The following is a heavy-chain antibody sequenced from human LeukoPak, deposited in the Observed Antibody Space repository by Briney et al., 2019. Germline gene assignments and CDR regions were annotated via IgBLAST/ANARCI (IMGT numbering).Heavy chain of an antibody. CDR3: AGSYHYYMDV. V-gene: IGHV4-59*01. Sequence: SETLSLTCTVSGGSISNYYWSWIRHPPGKGLEWIGYISYIGSTKYNPSLKSRVTISEDTSKKQISLKLSSVTAADTAVYYCAGSYHYYMDVWGKGTTVTVS. CDR1: GGSISNYY. CDR2: ISYIGST. J-gene: IGHJ6*03.